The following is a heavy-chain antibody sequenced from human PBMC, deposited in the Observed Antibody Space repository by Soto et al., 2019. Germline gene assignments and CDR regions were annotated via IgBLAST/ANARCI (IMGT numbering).Heavy chain of an antibody. J-gene: IGHJ6*02. V-gene: IGHV3-30-3*01. D-gene: IGHD2-2*01. CDR1: GFTFSSYA. CDR3: ARASKHDIVLVPAALRGGPMDV. CDR2: ISYDGSNK. Sequence: QVQLVESGGGVVQPGRSLRLSCAASGFTFSSYAMHWVRQAPGKGLEWVAVISYDGSNKYYADSVKGRFTISRDNSKNTLYLQMNSLRAEDTAVYYCARASKHDIVLVPAALRGGPMDVWGQGTTVTVSS.